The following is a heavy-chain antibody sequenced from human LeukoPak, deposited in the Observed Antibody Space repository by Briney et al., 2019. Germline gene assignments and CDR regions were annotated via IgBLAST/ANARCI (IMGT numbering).Heavy chain of an antibody. J-gene: IGHJ6*02. D-gene: IGHD7-27*01. CDR1: GYTFSSHD. V-gene: IGHV1-8*01. CDR3: ARGTGMVPTNWGFFYFYGLDV. Sequence: ASVKVSCTASGYTFSSHDINWVRQATGQGLEGMGWMSPNSGKTDHAQQFQGRVVLTMNTSITTVYMELSGLTSDDTAMYYCARGTGMVPTNWGFFYFYGLDVWGQGTTVTVSS. CDR2: MSPNSGKT.